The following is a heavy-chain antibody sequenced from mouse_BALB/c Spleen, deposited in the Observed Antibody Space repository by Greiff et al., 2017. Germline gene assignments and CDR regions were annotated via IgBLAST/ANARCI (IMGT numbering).Heavy chain of an antibody. J-gene: IGHJ3*01. Sequence: VQLQQPGAELVKPGASVKLSCKASGYTFTSYWMHWVKQRPGQGLEWIGEINPSNGRTNYNEKFKSKATLTVDKSSSTAYMQLSSLTSEDSAVYYCARADSSGPLAYWGQGTLVTVSA. CDR1: GYTFTSYW. V-gene: IGHV1S81*02. CDR3: ARADSSGPLAY. CDR2: INPSNGRT. D-gene: IGHD3-2*01.